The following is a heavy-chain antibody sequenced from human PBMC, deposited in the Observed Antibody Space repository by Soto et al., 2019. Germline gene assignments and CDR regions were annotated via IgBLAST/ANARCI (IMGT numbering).Heavy chain of an antibody. J-gene: IGHJ4*02. D-gene: IGHD6-19*01. CDR1: GASISDYY. CDR3: ARQGYSRTSAWSFDY. Sequence: PSETLSLTCTVSGASISDYYWNWIRQPPGKGPEWIGYIYHTGSTNYNPSLKSRVTISVDTSKNQFSLKLTSVTAADTVVYYCARQGYSRTSAWSFDYWGQGTPVTVSS. V-gene: IGHV4-59*08. CDR2: IYHTGST.